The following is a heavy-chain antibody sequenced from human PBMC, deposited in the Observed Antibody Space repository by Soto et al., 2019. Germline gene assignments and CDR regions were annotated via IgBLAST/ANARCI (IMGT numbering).Heavy chain of an antibody. D-gene: IGHD1-26*01. Sequence: SDTLSLTCTVSGGSIRSSLYYWSWIRQPPGKGLEWIGSIYYSGSSYYNPSLKSRVTISVDTSKNQFSLKLSSVTAADTAVYYCATQEVGGSYVYTFDPWGQGTLVTVSS. J-gene: IGHJ5*02. V-gene: IGHV4-39*01. CDR2: IYYSGSS. CDR3: ATQEVGGSYVYTFDP. CDR1: GGSIRSSLYY.